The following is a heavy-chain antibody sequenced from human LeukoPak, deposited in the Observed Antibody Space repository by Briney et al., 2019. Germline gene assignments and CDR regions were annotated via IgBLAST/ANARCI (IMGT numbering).Heavy chain of an antibody. J-gene: IGHJ3*02. Sequence: GGSLRLSCAASGFTFSSYAMSWVRQAPGKGLEWVSAISGSGGSTYYADSVKGRFTISRDNSKNTLYLELNSLRAEDTAVYYCAKDGELLDAFDIWGQGTMVTVSS. D-gene: IGHD1-26*01. CDR3: AKDGELLDAFDI. CDR1: GFTFSSYA. V-gene: IGHV3-23*01. CDR2: ISGSGGST.